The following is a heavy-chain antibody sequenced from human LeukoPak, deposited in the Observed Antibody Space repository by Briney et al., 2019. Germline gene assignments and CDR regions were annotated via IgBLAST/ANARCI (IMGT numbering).Heavy chain of an antibody. CDR3: ARDAVLIGLDY. Sequence: GGSLRLSCAASGFTFSSYSMNWVRQAPGKGLEWVSSISGSSSYIYYADSVKGRFTISRDNAKNSLYLQMNSLRAEDTAVYYCARDAVLIGLDYWGQGTLVTVSS. V-gene: IGHV3-21*01. J-gene: IGHJ4*02. CDR1: GFTFSSYS. CDR2: ISGSSSYI.